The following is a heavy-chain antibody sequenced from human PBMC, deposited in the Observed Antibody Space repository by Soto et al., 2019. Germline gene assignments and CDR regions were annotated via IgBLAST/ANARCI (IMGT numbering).Heavy chain of an antibody. V-gene: IGHV1-8*01. D-gene: IGHD1-26*01. J-gene: IGHJ4*01. CDR1: GYTFTSYD. Sequence: QVQLVQSGAEVKKPGASVKVSCKASGYTFTSYDINWVRQATGQGLEWRGWMNPNSGNTGYAQKFQVRVTITRTTSISTAYLQLSSLTSKDMAEYDCARETVGAVDCWSHATLVPVSS. CDR3: ARETVGAVDC. CDR2: MNPNSGNT.